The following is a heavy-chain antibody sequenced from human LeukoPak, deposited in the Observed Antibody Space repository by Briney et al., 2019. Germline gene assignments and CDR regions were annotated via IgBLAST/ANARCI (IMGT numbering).Heavy chain of an antibody. CDR2: IIPIFGTA. Sequence: VASVKVSCKASGGTFSSYAISWVRQAPGQGLEWMGGIIPIFGTANYAQKFQGRVTITADKSTSTAYMELSRLRSDDTAVYYCARVPRYFDRAPVGHYYYMDVRGKGTTVTISS. J-gene: IGHJ6*03. D-gene: IGHD3-9*01. V-gene: IGHV1-69*06. CDR1: GGTFSSYA. CDR3: ARVPRYFDRAPVGHYYYMDV.